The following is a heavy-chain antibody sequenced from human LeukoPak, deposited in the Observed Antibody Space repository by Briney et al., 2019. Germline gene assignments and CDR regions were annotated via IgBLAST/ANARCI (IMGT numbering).Heavy chain of an antibody. CDR3: AKWAYYDFWSGHYKSHFDS. D-gene: IGHD3-3*01. CDR1: GFTFKNYA. J-gene: IGHJ4*02. V-gene: IGHV3-23*01. Sequence: GGSLRLSCVVSGFTFKNYAMSWVRQAPGKGLECVSSIRDSGNGTDYADSVKGRFTVSRDNSKNTLYLHMNTLSAEDTAVCYCAKWAYYDFWSGHYKSHFDSWGQGTLVTVSP. CDR2: IRDSGNGT.